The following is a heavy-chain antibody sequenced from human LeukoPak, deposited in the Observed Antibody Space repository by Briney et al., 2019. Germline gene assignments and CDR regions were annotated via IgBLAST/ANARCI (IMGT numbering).Heavy chain of an antibody. CDR3: ARDGSPGGGAFDI. Sequence: GGSLRLSCAASGFTFSSYSMNWVHQAPGKGPEWVSSISSSSSYIYYADSVKGRFTISRDNAKNSLYLQMNSLRAEDTAVYYCARDGSPGGGAFDIWGQGTMVTVSS. D-gene: IGHD3-16*01. CDR2: ISSSSSYI. CDR1: GFTFSSYS. V-gene: IGHV3-21*01. J-gene: IGHJ3*02.